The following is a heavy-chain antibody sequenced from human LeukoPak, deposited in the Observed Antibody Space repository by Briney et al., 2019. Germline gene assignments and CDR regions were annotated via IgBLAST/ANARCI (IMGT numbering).Heavy chain of an antibody. D-gene: IGHD2-2*01. J-gene: IGHJ6*02. CDR3: ASSKVPAATYTGFYYYYGMDV. CDR2: MNPNSGNT. CDR1: GYTFTCYD. V-gene: IGHV1-8*01. Sequence: GASVKVSCKASGYTFTCYDINWVRQATGQGLEWMGWMNPNSGNTGYAQKFQGRVTMTRNTSISTAYMELSSLRSEDTAVYYCASSKVPAATYTGFYYYYGMDVWGQGTTVTVSS.